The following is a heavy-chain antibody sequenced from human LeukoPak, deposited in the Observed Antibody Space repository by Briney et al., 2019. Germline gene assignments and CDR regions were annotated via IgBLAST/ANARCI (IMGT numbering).Heavy chain of an antibody. J-gene: IGHJ4*02. D-gene: IGHD6-6*01. CDR3: ARRNRDSTSSAWATYDY. Sequence: PGGSLRLSCTASGFTFSSYAMHWVRQAPGKGLEYVSAISTNGGGTYYANSVKGRFTISRDNSKNTLYLQMGSLRPEDMAVYYCARRNRDSTSSAWATYDYWGQGTLVTVSS. V-gene: IGHV3-64*01. CDR2: ISTNGGGT. CDR1: GFTFSSYA.